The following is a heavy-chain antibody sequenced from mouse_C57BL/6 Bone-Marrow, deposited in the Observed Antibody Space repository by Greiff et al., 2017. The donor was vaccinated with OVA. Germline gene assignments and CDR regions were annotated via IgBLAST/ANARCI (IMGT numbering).Heavy chain of an antibody. CDR1: GYSFTGYY. J-gene: IGHJ1*03. CDR2: INPSSGGT. D-gene: IGHD2-3*01. CDR3: ASPSDGYHGYFDV. V-gene: IGHV1-42*01. Sequence: EVQLQQSGPELVKPGASVKISCKASGYSFTGYYMNWVKQSPEKSLEWIGEINPSSGGTTYNQKFKAKATLTVDKSSSTAYMQLKSLTSEDSAVYYCASPSDGYHGYFDVWGTGTTVTVSS.